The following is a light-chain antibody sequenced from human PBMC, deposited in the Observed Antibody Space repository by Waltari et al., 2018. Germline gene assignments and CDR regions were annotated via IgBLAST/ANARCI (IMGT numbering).Light chain of an antibody. Sequence: QSALTQPASVSGSPGQSITISCPGTSRDVGGYNFVSWYQQHPDKAPKLIIYDVSERPSGVSNRFSGSKSVNTASLTISGLQAEDEADYYCISYTTISTWVFGTGTKVTVL. CDR3: ISYTTISTWV. J-gene: IGLJ1*01. CDR1: SRDVGGYNF. V-gene: IGLV2-14*03. CDR2: DVS.